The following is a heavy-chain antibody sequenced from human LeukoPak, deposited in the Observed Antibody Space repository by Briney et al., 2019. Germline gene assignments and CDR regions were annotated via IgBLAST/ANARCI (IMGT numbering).Heavy chain of an antibody. J-gene: IGHJ4*02. Sequence: PGGSLRLSCAASGFTFSSYAMFWVRQAPGKGLEWVSGIGASGGVTYYADSVKGRFTISRDNSKNTLYLQMNSLRAEDTAVYYCGVGGGSRGFDYWGQGTLVTVPS. D-gene: IGHD3-16*01. V-gene: IGHV3-23*01. CDR1: GFTFSSYA. CDR3: GVGGGSRGFDY. CDR2: IGASGGVT.